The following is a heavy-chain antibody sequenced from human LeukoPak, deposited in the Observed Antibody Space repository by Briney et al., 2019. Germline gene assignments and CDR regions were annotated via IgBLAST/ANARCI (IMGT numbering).Heavy chain of an antibody. D-gene: IGHD2-15*01. J-gene: IGHJ4*02. V-gene: IGHV4-39*01. CDR1: GGSISSSSYY. Sequence: SETPSLTCTVSGGSISSSSYYWGWIRQPPGKGLEWIGSIYYSGSTYYNPSLKSRVTISVDTSKNQFSLKLSSVTAADTAVYYCARQKSGGGCYSDYWGQGTLVTVSS. CDR2: IYYSGST. CDR3: ARQKSGGGCYSDY.